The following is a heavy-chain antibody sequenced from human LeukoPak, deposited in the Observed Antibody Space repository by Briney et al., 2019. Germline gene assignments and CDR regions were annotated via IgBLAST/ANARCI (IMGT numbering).Heavy chain of an antibody. Sequence: GGSLRLSCAASGFTFDDYTMHWVRQAPGKGLEWVSVIYSGGSTYYADSVKGRFTISRDNSKNTLYLQMNSLRAEDTAVYYCARAARGVYGDAYFDYWGQGTLVTVSS. CDR2: IYSGGST. J-gene: IGHJ4*02. V-gene: IGHV3-53*01. CDR1: GFTFDDYT. D-gene: IGHD4-17*01. CDR3: ARAARGVYGDAYFDY.